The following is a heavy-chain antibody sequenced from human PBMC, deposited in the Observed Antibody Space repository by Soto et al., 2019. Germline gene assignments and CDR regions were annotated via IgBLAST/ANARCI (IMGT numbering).Heavy chain of an antibody. J-gene: IGHJ6*02. CDR3: AKDLRRVVRGVTVGMDV. CDR1: GFTFSSYG. D-gene: IGHD3-10*01. V-gene: IGHV3-30*18. CDR2: ISYDGSNK. Sequence: QPGGSLRLSCAASGFTFSSYGMHWVRQAPGKGLEWVAVISYDGSNKYYADSVKGRFTISRDNSKNTLYLQMNSLRAEDTAVYYCAKDLRRVVRGVTVGMDVWGQGTTVTVSS.